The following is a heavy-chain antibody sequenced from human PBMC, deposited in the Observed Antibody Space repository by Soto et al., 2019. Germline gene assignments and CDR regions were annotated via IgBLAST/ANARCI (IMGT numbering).Heavy chain of an antibody. J-gene: IGHJ5*02. CDR2: ISWNSGSI. D-gene: IGHD6-19*01. CDR1: GFTFDDYA. V-gene: IGHV3-9*01. CDR3: AKDQRPLAVAGNWFDP. Sequence: ESGGGLVQPGRSLRLSCAASGFTFDDYAMHWVRQAPGKGLEWVSGISWNSGSIGYADSVKGRFTISRDNAKNSQYLQMNSLRAEDTALYYCAKDQRPLAVAGNWFDPWGQGTLVTVSS.